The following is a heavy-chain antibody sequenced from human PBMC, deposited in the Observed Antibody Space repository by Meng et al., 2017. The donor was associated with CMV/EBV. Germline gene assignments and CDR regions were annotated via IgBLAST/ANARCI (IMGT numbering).Heavy chain of an antibody. V-gene: IGHV6-1*01. J-gene: IGHJ3*02. CDR2: TYYRSKWYN. CDR1: GDSVSSNSAA. CDR3: VFPKGGRGDDAFDI. Sequence: SETLSLTCAISGDSVSSNSAAWNWIRQSPSRGLEWLGRTYYRSKWYNDYAVSVKSRITINPDTSKNQFSLQLNSVTPEDTAMYYCVFPKGGRGDDAFDIWGQGTMVTVSS. D-gene: IGHD7-27*01.